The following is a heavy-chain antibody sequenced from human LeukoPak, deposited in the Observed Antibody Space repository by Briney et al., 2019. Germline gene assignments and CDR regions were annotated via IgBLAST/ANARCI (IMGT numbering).Heavy chain of an antibody. CDR1: GYSFTSYW. CDR3: ARRPSGSGLGFDP. V-gene: IGHV5-51*01. Sequence: GESLKISCKASGYSFTSYWIGWVRQIPGKGLEWMGMIYPGDSDTRYSPSFQGQVTISADTSISTAYLQWSSLKASDTAMYYCARRPSGSGLGFDPWGQGTLVAVSS. D-gene: IGHD3-10*01. J-gene: IGHJ5*02. CDR2: IYPGDSDT.